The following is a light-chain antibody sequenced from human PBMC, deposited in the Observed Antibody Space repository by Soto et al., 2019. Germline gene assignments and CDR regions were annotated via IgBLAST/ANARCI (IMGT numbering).Light chain of an antibody. CDR3: SSNAGSNNLV. V-gene: IGLV2-8*01. CDR2: EVS. J-gene: IGLJ2*01. Sequence: QSALTQPPSASGTPGQSVTIPCTGTSSDVGDYNYVSWYPGKAPKLMIYEVSRRPSGVPDRFSGSKSGNTASLTVSGLQAEDEADYYCSSNAGSNNLVFGGGTQLTVL. CDR1: SSDVGDYNY.